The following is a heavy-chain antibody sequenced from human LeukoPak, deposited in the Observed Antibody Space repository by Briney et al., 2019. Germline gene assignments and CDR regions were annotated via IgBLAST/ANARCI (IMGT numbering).Heavy chain of an antibody. CDR3: AKGGVVTSTDWYFDL. V-gene: IGHV3-74*01. CDR2: VDTDGSTV. J-gene: IGHJ2*01. CDR1: GFTFSAYW. D-gene: IGHD3-10*01. Sequence: GGSLRLSCAASGFTFSAYWMNWVRQGPGKGLVWVARVDTDGSTVNYADSVKGRFTISRDNSKNTLYLQMNSLRAEDTAVYYCAKGGVVTSTDWYFDLWGRGTLVTVSS.